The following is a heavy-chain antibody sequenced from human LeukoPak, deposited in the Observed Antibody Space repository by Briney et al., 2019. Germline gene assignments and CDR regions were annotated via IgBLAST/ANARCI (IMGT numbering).Heavy chain of an antibody. CDR2: ISYDGSNK. Sequence: GGCLRLSWAASGYTFSSYAMHWVRQAPGKGLEWVAVISYDGSNKYYADSVKGRFTMSRDNSKNTLYLQMNSLRAEDTAVYYCARSDYGVPSDYWGQGTLVTVSS. J-gene: IGHJ4*02. CDR3: ARSDYGVPSDY. V-gene: IGHV3-30-3*01. CDR1: GYTFSSYA. D-gene: IGHD3-16*01.